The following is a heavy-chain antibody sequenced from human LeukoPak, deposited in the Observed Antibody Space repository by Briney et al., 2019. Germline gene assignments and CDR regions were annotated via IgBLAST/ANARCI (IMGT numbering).Heavy chain of an antibody. CDR1: GYTFSSYS. CDR3: VRIVGHTTTDF. J-gene: IGHJ4*02. Sequence: GGSLRLSCAASGYTFSSYSMNWVRQAPGKGLEWVSFVSFDGRNKNYADSVRGRFTISRDNSKNTLYLQMNSVTYEDTAVYFCVRIVGHTTTDFWGQGTIVTVSS. V-gene: IGHV3-30*03. CDR2: VSFDGRNK. D-gene: IGHD1-26*01.